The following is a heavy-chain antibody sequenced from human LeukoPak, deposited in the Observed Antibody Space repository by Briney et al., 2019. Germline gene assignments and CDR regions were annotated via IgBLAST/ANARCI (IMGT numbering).Heavy chain of an antibody. J-gene: IGHJ4*02. CDR1: GFTFSAYA. D-gene: IGHD4-17*01. V-gene: IGHV3-23*01. CDR2: ISDGGSDT. Sequence: GGSLRLSCAASGFTFSAYAMSWVRQAPGKGLAWVSTISDGGSDTHYADSVKGRFTISRDDSKNTLYLQMNSLRAEDTAVYYCAKALYGDYGRFDYWGQGALVTVSS. CDR3: AKALYGDYGRFDY.